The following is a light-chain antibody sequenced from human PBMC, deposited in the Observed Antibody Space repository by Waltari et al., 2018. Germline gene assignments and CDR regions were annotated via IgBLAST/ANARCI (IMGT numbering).Light chain of an antibody. CDR2: KAS. J-gene: IGKJ3*01. CDR1: QSISSW. CDR3: QQYNNYPFT. V-gene: IGKV1-5*03. Sequence: DIQMTQSPSTLSASVGDRVTITCRASQSISSWLAWYQQKPGNAPKLLIYKASSLESGVPSSFSGSGSGTEFTLTISSLQPDDFATYYCQQYNNYPFTFGPGTKVDIK.